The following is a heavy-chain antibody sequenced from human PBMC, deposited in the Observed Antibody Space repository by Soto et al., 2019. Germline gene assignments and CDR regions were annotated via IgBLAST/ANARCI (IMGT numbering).Heavy chain of an antibody. D-gene: IGHD6-13*01. CDR1: GFSLSNAGLG. V-gene: IGHV2-26*04. Sequence: QVTVKESGPVLVKPTETLTLTCTVSGFSLSNAGLGVSWIRQPPGKALEWLAHIFSNDEKSYSTSLKSRLTISKDTSKSQVVLIMTNMDPVDTATYYCASTHSASWYWFEPWGQGTLVSVSS. CDR2: IFSNDEK. J-gene: IGHJ5*02. CDR3: ASTHSASWYWFEP.